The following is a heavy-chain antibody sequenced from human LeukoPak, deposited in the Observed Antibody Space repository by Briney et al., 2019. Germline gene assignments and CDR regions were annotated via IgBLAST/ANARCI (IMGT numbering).Heavy chain of an antibody. D-gene: IGHD4-17*01. CDR3: GLTVTYSYGMDV. CDR2: INPNSGGT. V-gene: IGHV1-2*02. J-gene: IGHJ6*02. Sequence: GASVKVSCKPSGYSLTAYWIHWVRQAPGQGLEWLGWINPNSGGTNYVQKFQGRVTMTRDTSISTAYLELSRLRSDDTAVYYCGLTVTYSYGMDVWGQGTTVTVSS. CDR1: GYSLTAYW.